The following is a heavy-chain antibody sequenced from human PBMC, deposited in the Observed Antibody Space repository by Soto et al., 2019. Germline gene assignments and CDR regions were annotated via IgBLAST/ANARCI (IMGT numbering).Heavy chain of an antibody. CDR3: TTDWDTSYYYDSSGYSGLGY. D-gene: IGHD3-22*01. Sequence: GGSLRLSCAASGFTFSNAWMSWVRQAPGKGLEWVGRIKSKTDGGTTDYAAPVKGRFTISRDDSKNTLYLQMNSLKTEDTAVYYCTTDWDTSYYYDSSGYSGLGYWGQGTLVTVS. J-gene: IGHJ4*02. CDR2: IKSKTDGGTT. V-gene: IGHV3-15*01. CDR1: GFTFSNAW.